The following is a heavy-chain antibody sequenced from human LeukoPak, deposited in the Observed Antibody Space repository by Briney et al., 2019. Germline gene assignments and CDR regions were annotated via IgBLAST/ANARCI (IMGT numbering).Heavy chain of an antibody. Sequence: PGGSLRLSCAASGFTFSSYAMHWVRQAPGKGLEWVAVISYDGSNKYYADSVKGRFTISRENSKNTLYLQMNSLRAEDTAVYYCAARSQFLGILITFGGVTAVGDYWGQGTMVTVSS. CDR2: ISYDGSNK. CDR1: GFTFSSYA. D-gene: IGHD3-16*01. CDR3: AARSQFLGILITFGGVTAVGDY. V-gene: IGHV3-30-3*01. J-gene: IGHJ4*02.